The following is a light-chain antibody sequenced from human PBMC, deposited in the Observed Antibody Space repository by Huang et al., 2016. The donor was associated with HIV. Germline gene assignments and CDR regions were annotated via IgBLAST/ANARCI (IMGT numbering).Light chain of an antibody. CDR3: QQYHSYWT. J-gene: IGKJ1*01. CDR2: KAS. Sequence: DVQMTQSPSTLSAYVGDRITITCRAIQSINNYLAWSQQKAGKAPDLLIYKASTLDSVVPSRFSGSGSGTTFTLTISNLQPDDFATYYCQQYHSYWTFGQGTKVE. V-gene: IGKV1-5*03. CDR1: QSINNY.